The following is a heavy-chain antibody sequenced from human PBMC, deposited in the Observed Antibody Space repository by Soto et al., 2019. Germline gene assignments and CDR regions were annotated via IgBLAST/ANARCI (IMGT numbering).Heavy chain of an antibody. J-gene: IGHJ4*02. D-gene: IGHD2-2*01. CDR3: AREIVVARGASYFDY. V-gene: IGHV3-11*04. Sequence: GGSLRLSCAASGFTFRDYYMSWIRQAPGKGLEWISYISISGSSIYYADSVKGRFTISRDDAKNSLYLQMNSLRAEDTAVYHCAREIVVARGASYFDYWGPGTLVTVSS. CDR2: ISISGSSI. CDR1: GFTFRDYY.